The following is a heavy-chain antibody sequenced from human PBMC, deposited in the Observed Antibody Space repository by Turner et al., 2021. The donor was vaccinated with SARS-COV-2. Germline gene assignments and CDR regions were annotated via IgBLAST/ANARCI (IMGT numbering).Heavy chain of an antibody. V-gene: IGHV4-59*12. CDR2: INHRGST. Sequence: QVQLQESGPGLVKPSETLSLTCTVSGGSITNYYWSWIRQPPGKGLEWIGEINHRGSTSYNPSLKSRVTISVDTSKSQFSLKLNSVTAADTAVYYCARVVMIASTPANFDSWGQGTLVTVSS. CDR3: ARVVMIASTPANFDS. CDR1: GGSITNYY. J-gene: IGHJ4*02. D-gene: IGHD2-15*01.